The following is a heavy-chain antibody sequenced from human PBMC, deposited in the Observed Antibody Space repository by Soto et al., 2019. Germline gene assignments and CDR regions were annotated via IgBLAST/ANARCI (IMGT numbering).Heavy chain of an antibody. CDR1: GFTFRSYV. D-gene: IGHD1-1*01. V-gene: IGHV3-30*19. J-gene: IGHJ4*02. CDR2: TSYDGSNK. Sequence: QVQLVESGGGVVQPGASLRLSCVGSGFTFRSYVIHWVRQAPGKGLEWVALTSYDGSNKYYDDSVKGLFTTSRDNSRNTGCLNMDSVRREDTALYYCARWVTAGGLDVWGQGTLVSV. CDR3: ARWVTAGGLDV.